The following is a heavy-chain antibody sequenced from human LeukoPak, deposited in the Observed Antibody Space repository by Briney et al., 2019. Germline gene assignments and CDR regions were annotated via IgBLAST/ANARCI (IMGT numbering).Heavy chain of an antibody. CDR1: GFTFSSYG. CDR2: ISYDGSNK. V-gene: IGHV3-30*18. Sequence: SGGSLRLSCAASGFTFSSYGMHWVRQAPGKGLEWVAVISYDGSNKYYADSVKGRFTISRDNSKNTLYLQMNSLRAEDTAVYYCAKDLYYGSGSYYSFYYYYYYMDVWGKGTTVTVSS. CDR3: AKDLYYGSGSYYSFYYYYYYMDV. D-gene: IGHD3-10*01. J-gene: IGHJ6*03.